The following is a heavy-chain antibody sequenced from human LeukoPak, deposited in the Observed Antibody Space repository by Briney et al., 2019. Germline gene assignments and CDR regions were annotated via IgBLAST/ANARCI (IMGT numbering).Heavy chain of an antibody. CDR3: ARSFGESPFDY. Sequence: PSETLSLTCTVSGGSISSYYWSWIRQPPGRGLEWIGYIYYSGSTNYNPSLKSRVTISVDTSKNQFSLKLSSVTAADTAVYYCARSFGESPFDYWGQGTLVTVSS. V-gene: IGHV4-59*08. D-gene: IGHD3-10*01. CDR2: IYYSGST. CDR1: GGSISSYY. J-gene: IGHJ4*02.